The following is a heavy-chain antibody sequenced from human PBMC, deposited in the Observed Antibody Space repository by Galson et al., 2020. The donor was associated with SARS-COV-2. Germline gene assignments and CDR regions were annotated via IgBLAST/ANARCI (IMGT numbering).Heavy chain of an antibody. D-gene: IGHD3-22*01. V-gene: IGHV3-11*01. CDR2: ISSSGSTI. CDR3: ARDLKGQFHYDSSGYYLYYYYGMDV. CDR1: GFTFSDYY. Sequence: KIGESLKISCAASGFTFSDYYMSWIRQAPGKGLEWVSYISSSGSTIYYADSVKGRFTISRDNAKNSLYLQMNSLRAEDTAVYYCARDLKGQFHYDSSGYYLYYYYGMDVWGQGTTVTVSS. J-gene: IGHJ6*02.